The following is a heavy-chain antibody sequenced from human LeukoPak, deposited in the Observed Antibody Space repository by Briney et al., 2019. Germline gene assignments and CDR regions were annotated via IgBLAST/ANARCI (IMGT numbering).Heavy chain of an antibody. D-gene: IGHD2-15*01. CDR2: ISGSGGGT. CDR1: GFTFSSYA. J-gene: IGHJ4*02. V-gene: IGHV3-23*01. Sequence: GGSLRLSCAASGFTFSSYAMSWVRQAPGKGLEWVSAISGSGGGTYYADSVKGRFTISRDNSKNTLYLQMNSLRAEDTAVYYCARDDIVVVVAATVDPYFDYWGQGTLVTVSS. CDR3: ARDDIVVVVAATVDPYFDY.